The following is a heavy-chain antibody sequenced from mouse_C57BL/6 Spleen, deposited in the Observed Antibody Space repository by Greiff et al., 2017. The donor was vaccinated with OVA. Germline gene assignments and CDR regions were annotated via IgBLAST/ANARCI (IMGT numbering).Heavy chain of an antibody. CDR3: ARGYGNYEFLDY. V-gene: IGHV1-81*01. CDR1: GYTFTSYG. D-gene: IGHD2-1*01. J-gene: IGHJ2*01. CDR2: IYPRSGNT. Sequence: QVQLKESGAELARPGASVKLSCKASGYTFTSYGISWVKQRTGQGLEWIGEIYPRSGNTYYNEKFKGKATLTADKSSSTAYMELRSLTSEDSAVYFCARGYGNYEFLDYWGQGTTLTVSS.